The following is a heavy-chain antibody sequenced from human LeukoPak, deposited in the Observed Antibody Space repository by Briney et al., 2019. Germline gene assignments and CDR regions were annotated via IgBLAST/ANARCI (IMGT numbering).Heavy chain of an antibody. D-gene: IGHD2/OR15-2a*01. Sequence: PGGSLRLSCAASGFTFDDYGMSWVRQAPAQGLEWVSGINWNGGSTGYADSVKGRFTISRDNAKNSLYLQMNSLRAEDTALYYCARVGPSSASMTPAYGMDVWGQGTTVTVSS. CDR1: GFTFDDYG. CDR2: INWNGGST. J-gene: IGHJ6*02. CDR3: ARVGPSSASMTPAYGMDV. V-gene: IGHV3-20*04.